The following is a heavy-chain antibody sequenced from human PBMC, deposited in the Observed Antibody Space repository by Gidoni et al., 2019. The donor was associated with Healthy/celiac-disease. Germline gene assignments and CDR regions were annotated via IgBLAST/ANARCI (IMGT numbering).Heavy chain of an antibody. CDR3: AKDSSPGLRYFDY. J-gene: IGHJ4*02. CDR2: ISGSGGST. Sequence: EVEPCEAGGGLGQPGGGLRLSCAAPGVTLSSYAMSWVRQAPGKGLEWVSAISGSGGSTYYADSVKGRFTISRDNSKNTLYLQMNSLRAEDTAVYYCAKDSSPGLRYFDYWGQGTLVTVSS. CDR1: GVTLSSYA. V-gene: IGHV3-23*01. D-gene: IGHD6-13*01.